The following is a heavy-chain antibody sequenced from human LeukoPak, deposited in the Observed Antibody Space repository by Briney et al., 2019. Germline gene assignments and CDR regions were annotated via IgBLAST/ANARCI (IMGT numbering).Heavy chain of an antibody. CDR1: GGSISSYY. CDR2: IYYSGST. V-gene: IGHV4-59*01. J-gene: IGHJ6*03. CDR3: ARGEGTVAGTASNYYYYYMDV. Sequence: PSETLSLTCTVSGGSISSYYWSWIRQPPGKGLEWIGYIYYSGSTNYNPSLKSRVTISVDTSKNQFSLKLSSVTAADTAVYYCARGEGTVAGTASNYYYYYMDVWGKGTTVTISS. D-gene: IGHD6-19*01.